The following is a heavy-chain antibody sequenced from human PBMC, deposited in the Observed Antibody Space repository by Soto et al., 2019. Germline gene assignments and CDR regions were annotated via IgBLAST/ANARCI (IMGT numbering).Heavy chain of an antibody. D-gene: IGHD3-22*01. CDR1: GGSISSGGYY. CDR3: ASVKRDYYDSSGYYRFDY. Sequence: SETLSLTCTVSGGSISSGGYYWSWIRQHPGKGLEWIGEINYSGSTNYNPSLKSRVTISVDTSKNQFSLKLSSVTAADTAVYYCASVKRDYYDSSGYYRFDYWGQGTLVTVSS. CDR2: INYSGST. J-gene: IGHJ4*02. V-gene: IGHV4-30-4*08.